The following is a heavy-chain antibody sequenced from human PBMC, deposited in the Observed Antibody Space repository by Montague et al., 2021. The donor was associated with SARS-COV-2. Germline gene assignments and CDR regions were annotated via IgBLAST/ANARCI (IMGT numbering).Heavy chain of an antibody. CDR2: IWYDGSNK. CDR3: ARDGSLQYYYYHMDV. D-gene: IGHD3-10*01. V-gene: IGHV3-33*08. Sequence: SLRLSCAASGFTFSSYAMHWVRQAPGKGLEWVAVIWYDGSNKYYGDSVKGRFTISRDNSKNTLYLQMNSLRAEDTAVYYCARDGSLQYYYYHMDVWGKGTTVTASS. CDR1: GFTFSSYA. J-gene: IGHJ6*03.